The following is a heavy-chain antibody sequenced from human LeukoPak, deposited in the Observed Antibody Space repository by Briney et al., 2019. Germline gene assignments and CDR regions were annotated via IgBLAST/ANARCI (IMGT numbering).Heavy chain of an antibody. D-gene: IGHD3/OR15-3a*01. CDR2: ISDSGGRT. V-gene: IGHV3-23*01. Sequence: GGSLRLSCAVSGITLSNYGMSWVRQAPGKGLEWVAGISDSGGRTNYADSVKDRFTISRDNPKNTLYLQMNSPRAEDTAVYFCAKRGVVIRVILVGFHKETYYFESWGQGALVTVSS. J-gene: IGHJ4*02. CDR3: AKRGVVIRVILVGFHKETYYFES. CDR1: GITLSNYG.